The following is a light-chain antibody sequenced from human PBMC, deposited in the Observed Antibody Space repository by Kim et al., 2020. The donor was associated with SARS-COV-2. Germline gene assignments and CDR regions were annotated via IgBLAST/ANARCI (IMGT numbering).Light chain of an antibody. CDR3: QQSNNWPPLT. CDR1: QTINTS. CDR2: DAT. Sequence: SPGERATLSCRSSQTINTSLAWYQQKPGQAPRLLIYDATTRATGIPARFIGSGSETDFTLTINGLQSEDFAVYYCQQSNNWPPLTFGQGTKVDIK. V-gene: IGKV3-15*01. J-gene: IGKJ1*01.